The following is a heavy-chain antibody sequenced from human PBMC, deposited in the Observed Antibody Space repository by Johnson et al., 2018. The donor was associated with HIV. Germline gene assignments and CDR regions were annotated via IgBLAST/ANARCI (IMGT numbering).Heavy chain of an antibody. D-gene: IGHD6-19*01. CDR2: IRYDGIIK. CDR1: GFTFSNYG. J-gene: IGHJ3*02. V-gene: IGHV3-30*02. Sequence: QVQLVESGGGVVQPGGSLRLSCAASGFTFSNYGMHWVRQAPGKGLEWVTFIRYDGIIKYYAESVKGRFTISRDNSKNTLYLQMNSLRAEDTAVYYCARLSVAGDAFDIWGQGTMVTVSS. CDR3: ARLSVAGDAFDI.